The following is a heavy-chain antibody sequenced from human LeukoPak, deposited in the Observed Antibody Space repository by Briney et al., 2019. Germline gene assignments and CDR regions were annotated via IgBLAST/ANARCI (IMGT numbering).Heavy chain of an antibody. CDR3: ASRTVVVPAAYYYYYMDV. D-gene: IGHD2-2*01. J-gene: IGHJ6*03. V-gene: IGHV1-69*13. CDR1: GGTFSSYA. CDR2: IIPIFGTA. Sequence: SVKVSCKASGGTFSSYAISWVRQAPGQRLEWMGGIIPIFGTANYAQKFQGRVTITADESTSTAYMELSSLRSEDTAVYYCASRTVVVPAAYYYYYMDVWGKGTTVTVSS.